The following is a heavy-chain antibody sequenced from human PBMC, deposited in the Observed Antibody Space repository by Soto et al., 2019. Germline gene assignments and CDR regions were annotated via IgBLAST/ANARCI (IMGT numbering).Heavy chain of an antibody. J-gene: IGHJ5*02. Sequence: KPSETLSLTCTVSGGSISSGGYYWSWIRQHPGKGLEWIGYIYYSGSTYYNPSLKSRVTISVDTSKNQFSLKLSSVTAADTAVYYCARGASSSLYWFDPWGQGTLVTVSS. D-gene: IGHD6-6*01. CDR1: GGSISSGGYY. CDR2: IYYSGST. V-gene: IGHV4-31*03. CDR3: ARGASSSLYWFDP.